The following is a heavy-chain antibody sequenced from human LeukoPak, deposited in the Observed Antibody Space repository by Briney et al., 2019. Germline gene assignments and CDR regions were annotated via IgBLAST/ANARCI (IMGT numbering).Heavy chain of an antibody. CDR2: IIPIFGTA. CDR1: GGTFSSYA. J-gene: IGHJ4*02. V-gene: IGHV1-69*06. CDR3: ASSGRKDYYDSSGYPH. D-gene: IGHD3-22*01. Sequence: GASVKVSCKASGGTFSSYAISWVRQAPGQGLEWMGRIIPIFGTANYARKFQGRVTITADKSTSTAYMELSSLRSEDTAVYYCASSGRKDYYDSSGYPHWGQGTLVTVSS.